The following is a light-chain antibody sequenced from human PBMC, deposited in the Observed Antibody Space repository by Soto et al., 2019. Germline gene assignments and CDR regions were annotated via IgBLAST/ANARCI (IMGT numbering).Light chain of an antibody. CDR3: QQRSNWPPWT. J-gene: IGKJ1*01. CDR2: DAS. V-gene: IGKV3-11*01. CDR1: QSVSSY. Sequence: EIVLTQSPATLSLSPGERATLSCRASQSVSSYLAWYQQKPGQAPRLLIYDASNRATGIPARFSGSGSVTDFTLTIGILEPDDFAVYYCQQRSNWPPWTFDQGTKVDIK.